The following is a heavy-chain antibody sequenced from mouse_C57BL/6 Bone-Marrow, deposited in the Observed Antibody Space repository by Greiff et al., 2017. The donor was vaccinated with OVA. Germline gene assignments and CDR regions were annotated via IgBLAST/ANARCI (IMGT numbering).Heavy chain of an antibody. CDR1: GFTFSSYA. CDR2: ISDGGSYT. CDR3: AREGGYAMDY. J-gene: IGHJ4*01. Sequence: EVQGVESGGGLVKPGGSLKLSCAASGFTFSSYAMSWVRQTPEKRLAWVATISDGGSYTYYPDNVKGRFTISRDNAKNNLYLQMSHLKSEDTAMYYCAREGGYAMDYWGQGTSVTVSS. V-gene: IGHV5-4*01.